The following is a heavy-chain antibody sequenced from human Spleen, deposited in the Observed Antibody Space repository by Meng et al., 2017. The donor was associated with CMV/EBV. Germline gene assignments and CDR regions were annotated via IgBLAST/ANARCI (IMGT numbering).Heavy chain of an antibody. CDR2: ISSSGGTS. J-gene: IGHJ5*02. CDR3: ARSQSVLLWFGELLGGWFDP. Sequence: FHRYALSWGRQAPGKGLEWVSAISSSGGTSHYADAVKGRFTISRNNSENRLYLQMDSLRDEDTAVYYCARSQSVLLWFGELLGGWFDPWGQGTLVTVSS. V-gene: IGHV3-23*01. D-gene: IGHD3-10*01. CDR1: FHRYA.